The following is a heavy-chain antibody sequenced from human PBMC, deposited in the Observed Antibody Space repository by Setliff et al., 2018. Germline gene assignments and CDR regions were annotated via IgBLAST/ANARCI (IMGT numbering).Heavy chain of an antibody. CDR3: ARGDSAAYPDY. Sequence: GASVKVSCKASGGTFSSYGISWVRQAPGQGLEWMGWINPYSDVTNYAQKFQGRVTMTRDTSISTAYMELSRLRSDDTAVYYCARGDSAAYPDYWGQGTPVTVSS. D-gene: IGHD2-2*01. J-gene: IGHJ4*02. V-gene: IGHV1-2*02. CDR2: INPYSDVT. CDR1: GGTFSSYG.